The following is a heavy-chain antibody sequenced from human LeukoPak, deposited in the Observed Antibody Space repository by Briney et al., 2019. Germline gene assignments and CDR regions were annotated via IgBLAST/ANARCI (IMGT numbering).Heavy chain of an antibody. CDR3: ARSSGGYYFDY. Sequence: VSVKVSCKASGYTFTSYYMHWVRQAPGQGLEWMGIINPSGGSTSYAPKFQGRVTMTRDTSTSTVYMELSSLRSEDTAVYYCARSSGGYYFDYWGQGTLVTVSS. D-gene: IGHD6-19*01. CDR2: INPSGGST. J-gene: IGHJ4*02. V-gene: IGHV1-46*01. CDR1: GYTFTSYY.